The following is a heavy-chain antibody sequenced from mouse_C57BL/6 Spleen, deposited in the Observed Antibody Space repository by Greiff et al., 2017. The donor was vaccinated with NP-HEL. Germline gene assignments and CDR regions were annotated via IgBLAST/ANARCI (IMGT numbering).Heavy chain of an antibody. V-gene: IGHV1-80*01. D-gene: IGHD2-3*01. CDR2: IYPGDGDT. CDR3: ARGEGLLAWFAY. J-gene: IGHJ3*01. CDR1: GYAFSSYW. Sequence: VKLMESGAELVKPGASVKISCKASGYAFSSYWMNWVKQRPGKGLEWIGQIYPGDGDTNYNGKFKGKATLTADKSSSTAYMQLSSLTSEDSAVYFCARGEGLLAWFAYWGQGTLVTVSA.